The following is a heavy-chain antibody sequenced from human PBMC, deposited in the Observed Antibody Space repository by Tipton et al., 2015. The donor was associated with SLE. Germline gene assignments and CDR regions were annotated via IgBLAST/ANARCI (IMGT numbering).Heavy chain of an antibody. CDR1: GDSFTTIW. V-gene: IGHV5-51*03. CDR2: IYPGDSDT. CDR3: ARGRHNGLASFENVRWLDP. J-gene: IGHJ5*02. D-gene: IGHD2-8*01. Sequence: QLVQSGAEVKESGESLKISCKASGDSFTTIWIAWVRQMPGKGLEWIGMIYPGDSDTRYSPSFQGQVTISADMSTNMAFLQWSSLKASDTAMYYCARGRHNGLASFENVRWLDPWGQGTLVTVSS.